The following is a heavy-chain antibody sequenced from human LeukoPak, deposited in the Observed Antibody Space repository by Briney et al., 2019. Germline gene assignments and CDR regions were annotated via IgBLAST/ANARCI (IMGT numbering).Heavy chain of an antibody. D-gene: IGHD6-13*01. J-gene: IGHJ5*02. Sequence: ASVKVSCKASGYTFTSYGISWVRQAPGQGLEWTGWISAYNGNTNYAQKLQGRVTMTTDTSTSTAYMELRSLRSDDTAVYYCARDTLTLIAAAGKANWFDPWGQGTLVTVSS. CDR1: GYTFTSYG. CDR2: ISAYNGNT. V-gene: IGHV1-18*01. CDR3: ARDTLTLIAAAGKANWFDP.